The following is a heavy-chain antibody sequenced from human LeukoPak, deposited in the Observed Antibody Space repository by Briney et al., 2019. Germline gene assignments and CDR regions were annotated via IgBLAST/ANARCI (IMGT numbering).Heavy chain of an antibody. D-gene: IGHD3-3*01. V-gene: IGHV4-59*01. J-gene: IGHJ6*03. CDR1: GGSISDYY. CDR3: ARSAPYYDFWTGYYDALYYMDV. Sequence: SETLSLTCTVSGGSISDYYWSWIRQPPGKGLESIGYIRNRGSTNYNPSLKSRVTISVDTSKNRFSLKLRSVTAADTAVYYCARSAPYYDFWTGYYDALYYMDVWGKGTTVTVSS. CDR2: IRNRGST.